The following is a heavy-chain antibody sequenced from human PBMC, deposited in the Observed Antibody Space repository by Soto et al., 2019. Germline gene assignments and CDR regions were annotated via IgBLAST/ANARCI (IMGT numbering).Heavy chain of an antibody. CDR3: ARDRYAPYCGGDCYSVYGMDV. Sequence: GASVKVSCKASGYTFTSYGISWVRQAPGQGLEWMGWISAYNGNTNYAQKLQGRVTMTTDASTSTAYMELRSLRSDDTAVYYCARDRYAPYCGGDCYSVYGMDVWGQGTTVTVSS. CDR2: ISAYNGNT. J-gene: IGHJ6*02. CDR1: GYTFTSYG. V-gene: IGHV1-18*04. D-gene: IGHD2-21*02.